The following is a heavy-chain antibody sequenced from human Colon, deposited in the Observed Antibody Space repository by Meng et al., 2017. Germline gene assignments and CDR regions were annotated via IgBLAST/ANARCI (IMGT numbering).Heavy chain of an antibody. V-gene: IGHV4-34*01. J-gene: IGHJ5*02. CDR3: ARRVRGVISWFDP. Sequence: VQLRQWGEGLLKPSETLSLTCAVYGGSFSGYYWSWIRQPPGKGLEWIGEINHSGSTNYNPSLKSRVTISVDTSKNQFSLKLSSVTAADTAVYYCARRVRGVISWFDPWGQGTLVTVSS. CDR2: INHSGST. CDR1: GGSFSGYY. D-gene: IGHD3-10*01.